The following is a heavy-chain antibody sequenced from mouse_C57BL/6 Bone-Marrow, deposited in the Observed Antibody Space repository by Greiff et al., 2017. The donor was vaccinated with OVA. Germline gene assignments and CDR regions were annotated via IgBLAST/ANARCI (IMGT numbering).Heavy chain of an antibody. CDR3: AVYYGSSYRYFDD. Sequence: EVQLQQSGPELVKPGASVKISCKASGYSFTDYNMNWVKQSNGKSLEWIGVINPNYGTTSYNQKFKGKATLTVDQSSSTAYMQLNSLTSEDSAGYYWAVYYGSSYRYFDDWGTGTTVTVSS. CDR2: INPNYGTT. J-gene: IGHJ1*03. D-gene: IGHD1-1*01. CDR1: GYSFTDYN. V-gene: IGHV1-39*01.